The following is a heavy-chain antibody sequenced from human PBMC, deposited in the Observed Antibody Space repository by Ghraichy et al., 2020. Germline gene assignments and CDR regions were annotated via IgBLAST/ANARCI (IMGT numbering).Heavy chain of an antibody. CDR1: GYTFTSYY. D-gene: IGHD6-6*01. V-gene: IGHV1-46*03. Sequence: ASVKVSCKASGYTFTSYYMHWVRQAPGQGLEWMGIINPSGGSTSYAQKFQGRVTMTRDTSTSTVYMELSSLRSEDTAVYYCAKAQSTYSSSSLFDYWGQGTLVTVSS. J-gene: IGHJ4*02. CDR3: AKAQSTYSSSSLFDY. CDR2: INPSGGST.